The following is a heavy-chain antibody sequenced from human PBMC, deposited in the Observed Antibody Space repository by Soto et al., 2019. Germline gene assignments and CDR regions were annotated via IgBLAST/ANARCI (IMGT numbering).Heavy chain of an antibody. Sequence: ASVKVSCKASGHTFTNFGVTWVRRAPGQGLEWMGWISAYTDTPNYAQKFQGRVTMTIDTSTSTAYMDLRSLTSDDTAVYYCARVIPGVEDWLDPWGQGTLVTVYS. CDR1: GHTFTNFG. CDR3: ARVIPGVEDWLDP. D-gene: IGHD2-2*01. J-gene: IGHJ5*02. V-gene: IGHV1-18*01. CDR2: ISAYTDTP.